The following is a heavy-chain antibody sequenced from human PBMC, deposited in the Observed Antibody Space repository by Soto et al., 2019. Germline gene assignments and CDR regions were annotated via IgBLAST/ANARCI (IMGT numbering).Heavy chain of an antibody. D-gene: IGHD2-21*02. CDR1: GFTFSSYE. Sequence: PGGSLRLSCAASGFTFSSYEMNWVRQAPGKGLEWVSYISSGGDTIYYAESVKGRFTISRDNAENSLYLQMNSLRADDTAIYYCAREDRNCNGDCNRYWGQGTLVTVSS. CDR3: AREDRNCNGDCNRY. V-gene: IGHV3-48*03. CDR2: ISSGGDTI. J-gene: IGHJ4*02.